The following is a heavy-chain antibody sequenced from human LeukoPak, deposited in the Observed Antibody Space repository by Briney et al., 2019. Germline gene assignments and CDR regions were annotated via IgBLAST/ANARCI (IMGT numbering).Heavy chain of an antibody. Sequence: APVKVSCKASGYTFTSYYMHWVRQAPGQGLEWMVIINPSGGNTSYAQKFQGRVTLTRDTSTSTVYMELSSLRSDDTAVYYCARALYYGMDVWGQGTTVTVSS. CDR2: INPSGGNT. CDR3: ARALYYGMDV. CDR1: GYTFTSYY. J-gene: IGHJ6*02. V-gene: IGHV1-46*01.